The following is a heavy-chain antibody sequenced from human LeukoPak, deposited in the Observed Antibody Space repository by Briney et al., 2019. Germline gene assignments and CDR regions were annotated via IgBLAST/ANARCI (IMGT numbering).Heavy chain of an antibody. CDR1: GFSLTTSGVG. CDR3: AQSLDRGRSPPFDY. V-gene: IGHV2-5*02. D-gene: IGHD3-10*01. CDR2: IYWDDDK. Sequence: ESGPTLVKPTQTLTLTCTFSGFSLTTSGVGVGWIRQPPGKALEWLALIYWDDDKRYSPFLKSRLTITKDTSTDQVVLTMTNMDPGDTPKYSSAQSLDRGRSPPFDYWAQGTLVTVSS. J-gene: IGHJ4*02.